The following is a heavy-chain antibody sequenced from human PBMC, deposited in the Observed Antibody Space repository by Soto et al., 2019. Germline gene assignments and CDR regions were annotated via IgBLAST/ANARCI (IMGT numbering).Heavy chain of an antibody. CDR3: VHRIGGSYFAY. CDR2: IYWDDNK. V-gene: IGHV2-5*02. D-gene: IGHD3-16*01. CDR1: GFSLSTSGVG. Sequence: QITLKESGPPVVKPTQTLTLTCTFSGFSLSTSGVGVGWIRQPPGKALEWLALIYWDDNKRYSPSLKSRLTITKDTSKNQVVLTMTNMDHVDTATYYCVHRIGGSYFAYWGQGALITVSS. J-gene: IGHJ4*02.